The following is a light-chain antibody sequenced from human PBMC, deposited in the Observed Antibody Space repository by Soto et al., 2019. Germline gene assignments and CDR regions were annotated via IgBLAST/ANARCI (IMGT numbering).Light chain of an antibody. Sequence: QSALTQPASVSGSPGQSITISCTGTSSDVGDYKSVSWYQQHPGKAPKLIIYDVSNRPSGVSSRFSGSESGNTASLTISGLLAEDEADYYCSSYTTSSTLGVFGGGTQLTVL. CDR1: SSDVGDYKS. CDR3: SSYTTSSTLGV. J-gene: IGLJ3*02. CDR2: DVS. V-gene: IGLV2-14*01.